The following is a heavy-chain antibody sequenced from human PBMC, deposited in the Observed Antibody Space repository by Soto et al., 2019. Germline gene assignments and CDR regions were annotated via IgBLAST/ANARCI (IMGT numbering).Heavy chain of an antibody. J-gene: IGHJ4*02. CDR1: GASISNYY. CDR2: IYTTGST. Sequence: PSETLSLTCSVSGASISNYYWSWIRQPAGRGLEWIGRIYTTGSTDYNPSLKSRVTISIDMSKNQFSLKVTSRTAADTAVYYCARERREKIHDGYDIDYWGQGTLVTVSS. D-gene: IGHD5-12*01. V-gene: IGHV4-4*07. CDR3: ARERREKIHDGYDIDY.